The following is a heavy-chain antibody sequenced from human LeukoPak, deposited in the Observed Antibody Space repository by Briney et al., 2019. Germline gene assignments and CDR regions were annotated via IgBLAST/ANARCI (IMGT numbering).Heavy chain of an antibody. CDR2: IYYSGNT. CDR3: ASNFRGVVPAALYNWFDP. J-gene: IGHJ5*02. V-gene: IGHV4-39*01. D-gene: IGHD2-2*01. CDR1: GGSISGSSYD. Sequence: SETLSLTCTVSGGSISGSSYDWGWIRQPPGKGLEWIGSIYYSGNTYYNPSLKSRVTISVDMSKNQFSLKLSSVTAADTAVYYCASNFRGVVPAALYNWFDPWGQGTLVTVSS.